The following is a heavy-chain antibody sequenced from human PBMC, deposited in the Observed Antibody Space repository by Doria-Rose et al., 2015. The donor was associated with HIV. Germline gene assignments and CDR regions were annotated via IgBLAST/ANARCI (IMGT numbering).Heavy chain of an antibody. CDR1: GLTFSRFW. CDR3: TGETYYFDY. CDR2: IKEDGSEK. D-gene: IGHD3-16*01. V-gene: IGHV3-7*05. J-gene: IGHJ4*02. Sequence: VQVVESGGGLVQPGGSLRLSCTVSGLTFSRFWMSWVRQAPGKGLEWVANIKEDGSEKKYVDSVKGRFTSSRDNAKNSVYLQMNSLRAEDTAVYYCTGETYYFDYWGQGSLVIVSS.